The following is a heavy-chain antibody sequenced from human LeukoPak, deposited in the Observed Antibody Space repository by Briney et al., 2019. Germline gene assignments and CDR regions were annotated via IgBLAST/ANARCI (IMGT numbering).Heavy chain of an antibody. V-gene: IGHV3-11*01. J-gene: IGHJ2*01. Sequence: GGSLRLSCGASGFTFSDYSMSWIRQAPGKGLEWASYLSSGESTLHYAASVQGRFTVASDNAENSLYLQMNSLRAEDTAVYYCARDSDMYFDLWGRGTLVTVSS. CDR3: ARDSDMYFDL. D-gene: IGHD3-10*01. CDR2: LSSGESTL. CDR1: GFTFSDYS.